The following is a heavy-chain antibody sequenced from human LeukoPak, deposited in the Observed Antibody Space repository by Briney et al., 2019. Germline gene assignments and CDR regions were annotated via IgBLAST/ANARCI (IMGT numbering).Heavy chain of an antibody. CDR2: ITGSSSYI. J-gene: IGHJ4*02. V-gene: IGHV3-21*01. Sequence: PGGSLRLSCAASGFTFSTYYMHWVRQAPGKGLEWVSFITGSSSYIYYTDSGKGRFTITRDNAKDSLFLQMNSLRDEDTAVYYCASGFSSSPYFDYWGQGTLVIVSS. CDR1: GFTFSTYY. D-gene: IGHD6-6*01. CDR3: ASGFSSSPYFDY.